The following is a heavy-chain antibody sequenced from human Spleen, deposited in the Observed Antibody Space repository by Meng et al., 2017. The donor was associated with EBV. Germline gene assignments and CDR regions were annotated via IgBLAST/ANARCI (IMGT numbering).Heavy chain of an antibody. J-gene: IGHJ5*02. CDR2: IYHSGST. Sequence: QVQLQESGPGLVKPLEXLSLTCAVSGGSISSSNWWSWVRQTPGKGLEWIGEIYHSGSTSYNPSLESRVTISVDKSKNQIFLKLRSVTAADTAVYYCAQRERWGLDPWGQGTLVNVSS. CDR1: GGSISSSNW. CDR3: AQRERWGLDP. D-gene: IGHD3-16*01. V-gene: IGHV4-4*02.